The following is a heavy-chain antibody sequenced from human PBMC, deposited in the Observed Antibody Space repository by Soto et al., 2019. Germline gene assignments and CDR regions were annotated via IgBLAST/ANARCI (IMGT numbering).Heavy chain of an antibody. V-gene: IGHV4-39*01. CDR3: ARRRSSPAADY. Sequence: QLQLQESGPGLVKPSETLSLTCTVSGGSISSSSYYWGWIRQPPGKGLEWIGSIYYSGSTYYNPSLKSRVTISVDTSKNQFSLKLSSVTAADTAVYYGARRRSSPAADYWGQGTLVTVSS. D-gene: IGHD6-6*01. CDR1: GGSISSSSYY. CDR2: IYYSGST. J-gene: IGHJ4*02.